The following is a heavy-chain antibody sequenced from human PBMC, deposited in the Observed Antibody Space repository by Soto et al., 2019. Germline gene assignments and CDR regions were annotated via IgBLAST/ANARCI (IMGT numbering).Heavy chain of an antibody. J-gene: IGHJ3*02. D-gene: IGHD1-1*01. Sequence: QLQLQESGPVLVNPSETLSLTCTVSGGSISSTTYYWGWIRQPPGKGLEWIGSIYRSGSTYYNPSLKSRVTISVDTSNDQFSLRLSSVTVADTAVDDCARPTAPATSEAVDICFQCTKVTV. V-gene: IGHV4-39*01. CDR2: IYRSGST. CDR3: ARPTAPATSEAVDI. CDR1: GGSISSTTYY.